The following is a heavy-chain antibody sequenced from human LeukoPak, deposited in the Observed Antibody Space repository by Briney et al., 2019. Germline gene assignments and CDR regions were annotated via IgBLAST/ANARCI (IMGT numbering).Heavy chain of an antibody. J-gene: IGHJ4*02. CDR2: INPNSGGT. Sequence: ASVKVSCKASGYTLTGYYMHWVRQAPGQGLGWMGWINPNSGGTNYAQKFQGRVTMTRDTSISTAYMELTSLTSDDTAVYFCARGGGGLAYWGPGTLVTVSS. V-gene: IGHV1-2*02. CDR1: GYTLTGYY. D-gene: IGHD2-15*01. CDR3: ARGGGGLAY.